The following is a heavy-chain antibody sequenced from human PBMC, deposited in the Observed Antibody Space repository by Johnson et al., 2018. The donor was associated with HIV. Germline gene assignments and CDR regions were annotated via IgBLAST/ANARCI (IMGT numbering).Heavy chain of an antibody. CDR2: ISTSGSSI. Sequence: VQLVESGGGLVKPGGSLRLSCAASGFTFSDYYMSWIRQAPGKGLEWVSYISTSGSSIYYADSVKGRFSISRDNSKNTLYLQMNSLRAEDTALYYCARESVVGATRNAFDIWGQGTMVTVSS. V-gene: IGHV3-11*01. D-gene: IGHD1-26*01. J-gene: IGHJ3*02. CDR3: ARESVVGATRNAFDI. CDR1: GFTFSDYY.